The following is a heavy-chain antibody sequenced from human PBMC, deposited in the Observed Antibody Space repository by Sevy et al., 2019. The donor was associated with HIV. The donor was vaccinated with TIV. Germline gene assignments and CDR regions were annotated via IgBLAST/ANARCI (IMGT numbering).Heavy chain of an antibody. CDR1: GFSFSNYA. D-gene: IGHD2-8*02. Sequence: GGSLRLSCEASGFSFSNYAMSWVRQAPGKGLEWVSTLIGGGSRTYYADSVTGRFTISGDNSRNTRYRQMNCRRAEDTAVYYCAKRRVQSGLSGGGANYGWDVCGQGTTVTVSS. CDR3: AKRRVQSGLSGGGANYGWDV. J-gene: IGHJ6*02. V-gene: IGHV3-23*01. CDR2: LIGGGSRT.